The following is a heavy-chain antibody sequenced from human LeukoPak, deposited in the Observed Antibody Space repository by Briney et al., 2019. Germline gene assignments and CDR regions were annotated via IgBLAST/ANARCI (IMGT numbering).Heavy chain of an antibody. J-gene: IGHJ4*02. V-gene: IGHV3-66*02. CDR1: GFTVSTNY. D-gene: IGHD5-12*01. CDR3: ARGGAGYAFDY. Sequence: GGSLRLSCADSGFTVSTNYMSWVRQAPGKELEWVSVISSGGTPYYADSVKGRFTISRDSSENTLYLQMHSLRAEDTAVYYCARGGAGYAFDYWGQGTLVTVSS. CDR2: ISSGGTP.